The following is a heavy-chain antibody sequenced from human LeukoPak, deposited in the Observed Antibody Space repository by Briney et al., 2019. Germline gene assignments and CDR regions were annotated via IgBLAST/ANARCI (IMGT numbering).Heavy chain of an antibody. CDR3: ARERYDFWSGTLDY. CDR2: IYTSGST. Sequence: SQTLSLTCTVSSGSVSSGGYYWSWIRQPAGEGLEWIGRIYTSGSTNYNPSLKSRVTISVDTSKNQFSLKPSSVTAADTAVYYCARERYDFWSGTLDYWGQGTLVTVSS. V-gene: IGHV4-61*02. CDR1: SGSVSSGGYY. J-gene: IGHJ4*02. D-gene: IGHD3-3*01.